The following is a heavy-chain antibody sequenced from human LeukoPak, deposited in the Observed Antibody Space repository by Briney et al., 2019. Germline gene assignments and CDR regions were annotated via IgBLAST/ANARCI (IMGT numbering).Heavy chain of an antibody. Sequence: SETLSLTCAVSGGSISSSWWSWVRKPPGKGREWIGEIFHSGSTNYNPSLKSRVTISVDKSKNHFSLELTSVTAADTAVYYCTCHSGWSGPSEWGQGTLVIVSS. CDR2: IFHSGST. CDR3: TCHSGWSGPSE. V-gene: IGHV4-4*02. D-gene: IGHD6-19*01. J-gene: IGHJ4*02. CDR1: GGSISSSW.